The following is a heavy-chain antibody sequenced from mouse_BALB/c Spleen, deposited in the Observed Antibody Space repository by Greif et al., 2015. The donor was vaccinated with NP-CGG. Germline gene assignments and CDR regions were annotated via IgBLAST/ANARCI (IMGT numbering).Heavy chain of an antibody. D-gene: IGHD2-2*01. V-gene: IGHV1S81*02. Sequence: QVHVKQSGAELVKPGASVKLSCKASGYIFTSYYMYWVKQRPGQGLEWIGEINPSNDGTNFNEKFKSKATLAVDKSSSTAYMQLSSLTSEDSAVYYCARSGLRQKYFDDWGQGTTLTVSS. CDR1: GYIFTSYY. CDR3: ARSGLRQKYFDD. CDR2: INPSNDGT. J-gene: IGHJ2*01.